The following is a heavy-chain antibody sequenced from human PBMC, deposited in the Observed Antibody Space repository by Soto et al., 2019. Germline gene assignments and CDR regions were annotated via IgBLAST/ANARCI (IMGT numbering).Heavy chain of an antibody. CDR2: IIAYNGNT. CDR3: ARDLRRYSYGYPGLDY. Sequence: ASLKVSCKASGYTFTSYGISWVRQAPGEGLEWMGWIIAYNGNTNYAQKLQGRVTMTTDTSTSTAYMELRSMRSDDTAVYFCARDLRRYSYGYPGLDYWGQGTLITVSS. D-gene: IGHD5-18*01. V-gene: IGHV1-18*01. CDR1: GYTFTSYG. J-gene: IGHJ4*02.